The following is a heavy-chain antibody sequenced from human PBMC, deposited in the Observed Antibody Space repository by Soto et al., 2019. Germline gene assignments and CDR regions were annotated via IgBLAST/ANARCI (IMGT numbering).Heavy chain of an antibody. CDR2: IVVGSGNT. CDR3: AAAPLGEWSDYDAFDI. D-gene: IGHD3-16*01. V-gene: IGHV1-58*01. J-gene: IGHJ3*02. CDR1: GFTFTSSA. Sequence: QMQLVQSGPEVKKPGPSVKVSCKASGFTFTSSAVQWVRQARGQRLEWIGWIVVGSGNTNYTQKFQERVTITRDMSTRTASMELSSLRSEDTAVYYCAAAPLGEWSDYDAFDIWGQGTMVTVSS.